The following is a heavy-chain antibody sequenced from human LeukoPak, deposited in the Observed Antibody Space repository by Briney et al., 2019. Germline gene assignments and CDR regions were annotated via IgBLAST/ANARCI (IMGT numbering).Heavy chain of an antibody. CDR2: INPNSGGT. CDR1: GYTFTGYY. V-gene: IGHV1-2*02. D-gene: IGHD3-10*01. CDR3: ARNMVRGVTPFDY. J-gene: IGHJ4*02. Sequence: GASVKVSCKASGYTFTGYYMHWVRQAPGQGLEWMGWINPNSGGTNYAQKFQGRVTMTRDTSISTAYMELSRLRSDDTAVYYCARNMVRGVTPFDYWGQGTLVTVSS.